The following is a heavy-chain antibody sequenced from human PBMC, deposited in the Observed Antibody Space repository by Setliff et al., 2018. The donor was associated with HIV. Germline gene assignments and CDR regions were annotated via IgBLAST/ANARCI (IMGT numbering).Heavy chain of an antibody. CDR1: GGSISSDNW. J-gene: IGHJ4*02. V-gene: IGHV4-4*02. Sequence: SETLSLTCAVSGGSISSDNWWTWVRQPPGKGLEWIGEIYHSEYTNYNASLKSRVSMSVDKSKNQFSLKLSSVTAADTAVYYCARDLAWPGYFDYWGQGTLVTVSS. CDR3: ARDLAWPGYFDY. CDR2: IYHSEYT. D-gene: IGHD3-10*01.